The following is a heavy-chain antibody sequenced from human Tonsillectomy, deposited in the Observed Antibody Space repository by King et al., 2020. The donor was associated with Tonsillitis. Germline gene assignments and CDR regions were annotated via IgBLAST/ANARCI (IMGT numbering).Heavy chain of an antibody. CDR1: GFSFSSYW. CDR2: INQDANVR. D-gene: IGHD2-15*01. J-gene: IGHJ4*02. Sequence: VQLVESGGGLVQPGGSLRLSCAASGFSFSSYWMNWVRQAPGKGLEWVANINQDANVRQYVDTGKGRFSISRDKAKNTLYRQMNSLRAEDTGVYYCAGETVVGAAGFDYWGQGTLVSVSS. V-gene: IGHV3-7*01. CDR3: AGETVVGAAGFDY.